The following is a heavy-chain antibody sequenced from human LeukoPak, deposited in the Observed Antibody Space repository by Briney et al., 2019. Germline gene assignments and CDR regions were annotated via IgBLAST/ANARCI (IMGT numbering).Heavy chain of an antibody. CDR3: ARNSLGYCSSTSCHFDP. V-gene: IGHV4-4*07. CDR1: GISINPYY. D-gene: IGHD2-2*01. J-gene: IGHJ5*02. CDR2: IYTSGST. Sequence: PSETLSLTCTVSGISINPYYWSWIRQPAGKGLEWIGRIYTSGSTNYNPSLKSRVTISVDTSKNQFSLKLSSVTAADTAVYYCARNSLGYCSSTSCHFDPWGQGTLVTVSS.